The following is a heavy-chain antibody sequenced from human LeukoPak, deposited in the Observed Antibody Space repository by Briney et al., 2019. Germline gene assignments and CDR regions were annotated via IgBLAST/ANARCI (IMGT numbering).Heavy chain of an antibody. CDR2: IYTSGIT. Sequence: SETLSLTCTVSGGSISSYYWSWIRQPAGKGLEWIGRIYTSGITNYNPSLKSRVTMSVDTSKNQFSLKLSSVTAADTAVYYCARTVRYLLGGYCGGDVGCWFDPWGQGTLVTVSS. CDR3: ARTVRYLLGGYCGGDVGCWFDP. V-gene: IGHV4-4*07. D-gene: IGHD2-21*02. CDR1: GGSISSYY. J-gene: IGHJ5*02.